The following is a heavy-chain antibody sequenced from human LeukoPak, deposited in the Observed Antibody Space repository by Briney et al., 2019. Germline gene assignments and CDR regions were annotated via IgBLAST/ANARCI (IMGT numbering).Heavy chain of an antibody. D-gene: IGHD3-10*02. CDR3: ARQADYYVSY. V-gene: IGHV4-34*01. CDR2: INHSGST. CDR1: GGSFSGYY. Sequence: PSETLSLTCAVYGGSFSGYYWSWIRQPPGKGLEWIGEINHSGSTNYNPSLKSRVTISVDTSKNQFSRKLSSVTAADTAVYYCARQADYYVSYWGQGTLVTVSS. J-gene: IGHJ4*02.